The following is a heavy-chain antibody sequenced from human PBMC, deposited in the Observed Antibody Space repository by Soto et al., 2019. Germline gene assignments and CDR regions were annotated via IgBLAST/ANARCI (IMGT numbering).Heavy chain of an antibody. D-gene: IGHD3-22*01. V-gene: IGHV3-11*01. J-gene: IGHJ3*02. CDR3: SGYYSYAFDI. CDR2: ISSSGSTI. Sequence: QVQLVESGGGLVKPGGSLRLSCAASGFTFSDYYMSWIRQAPGKGLEWVSYISSSGSTIYYADSVKGRFTISRDNAKNSLYLQLTTLRAESTAVYYCSGYYSYAFDIWGQGTMVTVSS. CDR1: GFTFSDYY.